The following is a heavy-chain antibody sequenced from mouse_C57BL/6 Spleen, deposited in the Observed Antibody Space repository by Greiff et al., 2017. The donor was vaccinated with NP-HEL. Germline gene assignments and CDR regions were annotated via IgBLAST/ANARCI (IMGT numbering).Heavy chain of an antibody. CDR3: TRLYGSSGFDY. V-gene: IGHV1-15*01. J-gene: IGHJ2*01. Sequence: VQLQQSGAELVRPGASVTLSCKASGYTFTDYEMHWVKQTPVHGLEWIGAIDPETGGTAYNQKFKGKAILNADQSSIAVYMELRSLTSEDSAVYYCTRLYGSSGFDYWGQGTTLTVSS. D-gene: IGHD1-1*01. CDR1: GYTFTDYE. CDR2: IDPETGGT.